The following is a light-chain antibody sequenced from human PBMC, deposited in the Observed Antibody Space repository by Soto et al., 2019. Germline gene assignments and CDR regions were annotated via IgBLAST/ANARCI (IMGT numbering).Light chain of an antibody. CDR2: GAS. J-gene: IGKJ5*01. CDR3: QQYNNWPPIT. CDR1: QSVSSSY. V-gene: IGKV3-20*01. Sequence: EIILTQSPDPLSLSPGERATLSCRASQSVSSSYLAWYQQKPGQAPRLLIYGASSRATGIPDRFSGSGSGTDFTLTISRLEPEDFAVYYCQQYNNWPPITFGQGTRLEIK.